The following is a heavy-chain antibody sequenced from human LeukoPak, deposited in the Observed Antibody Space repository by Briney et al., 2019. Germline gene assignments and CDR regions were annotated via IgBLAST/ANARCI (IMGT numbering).Heavy chain of an antibody. CDR3: ARALRTTVTTYYFDY. Sequence: SETLSLTCAVYGGSFRGYYGSWIRQPPGKGLEWIGEINHSGSTNYNPSLKSRVTISVDTSKNQFSLKLSSVTAADTAVYYCARALRTTVTTYYFDYWGQGTLVTVSS. CDR2: INHSGST. J-gene: IGHJ4*02. D-gene: IGHD4-17*01. CDR1: GGSFRGYY. V-gene: IGHV4-34*01.